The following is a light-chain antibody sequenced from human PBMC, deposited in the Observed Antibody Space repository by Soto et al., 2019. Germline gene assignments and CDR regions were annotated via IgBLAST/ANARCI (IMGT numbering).Light chain of an antibody. CDR3: QQYNNWWT. CDR2: AAS. CDR1: QTITSS. J-gene: IGKJ1*01. V-gene: IGKV3D-15*01. Sequence: MVITQSPPTLSVSPGERATLSCRASQTITSSLAWYQQKPGQAPRLLIYAASTRATGIPARFIGNGSGTEFTLTISSLQSEDFAVYYCQQYNNWWTFGQGTKVDI.